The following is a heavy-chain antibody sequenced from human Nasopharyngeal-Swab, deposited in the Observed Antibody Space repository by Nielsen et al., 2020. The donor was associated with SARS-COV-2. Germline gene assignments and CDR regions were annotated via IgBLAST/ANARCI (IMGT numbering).Heavy chain of an antibody. J-gene: IGHJ3*02. V-gene: IGHV3-7*01. CDR2: IKQDGSEK. CDR1: GFTFSSYW. D-gene: IGHD5-18*01. Sequence: GGSLRLSCAASGFTFSSYWMSWVRRAPGKGLEWVANIKQDGSEKYYVDSVKGRFTISRDNAKNSLYLQMNSLRAEDTAVYYCAREDTAMVTDAFDIWGQGTMVTVSS. CDR3: AREDTAMVTDAFDI.